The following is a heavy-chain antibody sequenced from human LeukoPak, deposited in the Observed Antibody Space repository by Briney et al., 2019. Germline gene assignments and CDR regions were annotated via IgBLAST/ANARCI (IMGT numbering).Heavy chain of an antibody. CDR2: MNTNSGNT. CDR1: GYTFTSYD. Sequence: GSVRLSCTASGYTFTSYDINWVRQAPGQGLEWMAWMNTNSGNTGYAEKFQGRVTMTRNTSISTAYMELSSLRAEDTAVYYCARGGPIWWKSGVRGSQDYWGQGTLVTVSS. V-gene: IGHV1-8*01. J-gene: IGHJ4*02. D-gene: IGHD2-8*02. CDR3: ARGGPIWWKSGVRGSQDY.